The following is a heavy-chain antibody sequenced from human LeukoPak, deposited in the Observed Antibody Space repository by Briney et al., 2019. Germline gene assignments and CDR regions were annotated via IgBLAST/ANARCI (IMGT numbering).Heavy chain of an antibody. D-gene: IGHD3-10*01. V-gene: IGHV4-39*01. Sequence: SETLSLTCTVSGGSISSNSYYWGWIRQPPGKGLKWIESIYYSVSTYYNPSLKSRVTISVDPAKNPFYLKLNSVTAADTAVYYCARNRYYYGSGNYGVPNWFDPWGQGTLVTVSS. CDR3: ARNRYYYGSGNYGVPNWFDP. CDR2: IYYSVST. CDR1: GGSISSNSYY. J-gene: IGHJ5*02.